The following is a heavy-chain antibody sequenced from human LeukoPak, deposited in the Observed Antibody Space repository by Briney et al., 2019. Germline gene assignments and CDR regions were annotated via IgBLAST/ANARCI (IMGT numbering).Heavy chain of an antibody. CDR2: IYYSGST. CDR3: ARDGSGSYYRGNWFDP. CDR1: GGSISSYY. V-gene: IGHV4-59*01. D-gene: IGHD3-10*01. J-gene: IGHJ5*02. Sequence: PSETLSLTCTVSGGSISSYYWSWIRQPPGKGLEWIGYIYYSGSTNYNPSLKSRVTISVDTSKNQFSLKLSSVTAADTAVYYCARDGSGSYYRGNWFDPWGQGTLVTVSS.